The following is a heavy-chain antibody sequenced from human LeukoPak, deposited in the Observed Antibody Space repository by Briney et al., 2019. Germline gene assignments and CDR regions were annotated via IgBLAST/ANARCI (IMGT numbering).Heavy chain of an antibody. J-gene: IGHJ4*02. V-gene: IGHV4-4*07. CDR2: IYTSGST. CDR1: GGSISSYY. CDR3: ARGRLLWFGESKNFDY. Sequence: SETLSLTCTVSGGSISSYYWSWIQQPAGKGLEWIGRIYTSGSTNYNPSLKSRVTISVDTSKNQFSLKLSSVTAADTAVYYCARGRLLWFGESKNFDYWGQGTLVTVSS. D-gene: IGHD3-10*01.